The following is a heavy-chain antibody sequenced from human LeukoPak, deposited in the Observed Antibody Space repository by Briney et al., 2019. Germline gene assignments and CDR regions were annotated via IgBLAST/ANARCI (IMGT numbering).Heavy chain of an antibody. CDR3: ARDQRRWSAHYDILTGYYKDAFDI. J-gene: IGHJ3*02. D-gene: IGHD3-9*01. CDR1: GGSISSYY. Sequence: SETLSLTCTVSGGSISSYYWGWIRQPPGKGLEWIGSIYYSGSTYYNPSLKSRVTISVDTSKNQFSLKLSSVTAADTAVYYCARDQRRWSAHYDILTGYYKDAFDIWGQGTMVTVSS. CDR2: IYYSGST. V-gene: IGHV4-39*07.